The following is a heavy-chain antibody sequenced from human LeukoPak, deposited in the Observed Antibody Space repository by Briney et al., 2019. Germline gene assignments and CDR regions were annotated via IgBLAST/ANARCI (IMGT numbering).Heavy chain of an antibody. CDR1: GGSFSGYY. CDR2: INHSGST. Sequence: SETLSLTCAVYGGSFSGYYWSWIRQPPGKGLEWIGEINHSGSTNYNPSLKSRVTISVDTSKNQFSLKLSSVTAADTAVYYCARGLLTTVTSYYSDYWGQGTLVTVSS. CDR3: ARGLLTTVTSYYSDY. J-gene: IGHJ4*02. D-gene: IGHD4-17*01. V-gene: IGHV4-34*01.